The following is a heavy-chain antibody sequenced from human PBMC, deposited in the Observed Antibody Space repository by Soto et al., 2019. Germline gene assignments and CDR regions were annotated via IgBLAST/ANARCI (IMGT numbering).Heavy chain of an antibody. Sequence: QVLLVQSGAEVKKPGASVKVSCKASGYTFTGYYIHWVRQAPGQGLEWMGWINPKSADTNYAQRFQGRVTLTLDTSSITLYMELSRVTSGDTSVYYCVTDGGYGYGNMNRVDYWGQWTLVTVSS. J-gene: IGHJ4*02. CDR1: GYTFTGYY. V-gene: IGHV1-2*02. D-gene: IGHD5-18*01. CDR2: INPKSADT. CDR3: VTDGGYGYGNMNRVDY.